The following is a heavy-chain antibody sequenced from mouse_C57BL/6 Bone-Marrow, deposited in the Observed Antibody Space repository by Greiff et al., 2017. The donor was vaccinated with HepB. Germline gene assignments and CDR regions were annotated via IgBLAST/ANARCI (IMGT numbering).Heavy chain of an antibody. V-gene: IGHV1-55*01. Sequence: VQLQQPGAELVKPGASVKMSCKASGYTFTSYWITWVKQRPGQGLEWIGDIYPGSGSTNYNEKFKSKATLTVDTSSSTAYMQLSSLTSEDSAVYYCARRGITTVVATGYFDVWGTGTTVTVSS. D-gene: IGHD1-1*01. CDR3: ARRGITTVVATGYFDV. CDR2: IYPGSGST. CDR1: GYTFTSYW. J-gene: IGHJ1*03.